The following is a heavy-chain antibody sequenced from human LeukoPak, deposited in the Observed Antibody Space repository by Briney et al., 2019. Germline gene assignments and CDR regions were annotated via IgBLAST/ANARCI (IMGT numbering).Heavy chain of an antibody. V-gene: IGHV1-2*02. J-gene: IGHJ4*02. CDR3: ARRPDGTSHFDY. CDR2: INPNSGGT. CDR1: GYTFSGYY. Sequence: ASVKVSCKASGYTFSGYYIHWVRQAPGQGLEWVGWINPNSGGTNYAQKFQGRVTMTRDTSITTSYMELSSLTSDDTAVYYCARRPDGTSHFDYWGQGTLVTVSS. D-gene: IGHD6-6*01.